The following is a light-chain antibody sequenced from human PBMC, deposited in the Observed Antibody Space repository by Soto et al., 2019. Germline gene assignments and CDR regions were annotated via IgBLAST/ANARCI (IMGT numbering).Light chain of an antibody. Sequence: EIVLTQSPATLSLSPGERATLSCRASQSVSSYLAWYQQKPGQAPRLLIYDSSNRATAIPARFSGSGSGTDFTITISSLEPEDFAVYYCQQRGDWPTFGGGTKVEIK. CDR1: QSVSSY. CDR2: DSS. V-gene: IGKV3-11*01. CDR3: QQRGDWPT. J-gene: IGKJ4*01.